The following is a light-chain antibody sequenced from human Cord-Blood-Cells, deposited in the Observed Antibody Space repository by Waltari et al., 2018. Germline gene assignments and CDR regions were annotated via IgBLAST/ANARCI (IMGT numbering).Light chain of an antibody. CDR1: QSVSSSY. CDR2: GAS. CDR3: QQYGSSRFT. Sequence: EIVLTQSPCTPSLSPGERATLSCRASQSVSSSYLAWYQQKPGQAPRRLIYGASSRATGIPDRFSGSGSGTDFTLTISRLEPEDFAVYYCQQYGSSRFTFGPGTKVDIK. V-gene: IGKV3-20*01. J-gene: IGKJ3*01.